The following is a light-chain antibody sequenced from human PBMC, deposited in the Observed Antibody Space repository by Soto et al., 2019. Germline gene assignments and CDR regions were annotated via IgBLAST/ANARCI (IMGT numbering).Light chain of an antibody. J-gene: IGLJ1*01. V-gene: IGLV2-23*01. CDR3: CSYAGNSLYV. CDR2: EGS. Sequence: QSVLTQPASVSGSPGQSTTISCTGTSSDVGSYNLVSWYQQHPGKAPKLMIYEGSKRPSGVSNRFSGSKSGNTASLTISGLQAEDEADYYCCSYAGNSLYVFGTGTKVTV. CDR1: SSDVGSYNL.